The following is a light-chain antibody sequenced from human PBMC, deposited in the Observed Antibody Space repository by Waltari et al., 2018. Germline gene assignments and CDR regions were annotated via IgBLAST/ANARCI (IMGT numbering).Light chain of an antibody. J-gene: IGLJ2*01. CDR3: SSYISSSTLEL. V-gene: IGLV2-14*03. Sequence: QSALTQPASVSGSPGQSITISCTGTSSDVGGYHYVSRYQQHPGKAPKPMIYDVSNRPSGVSNRFSGSKSGNTASLTISGLQAEDEADYYCSSYISSSTLELFGGGTSLTVL. CDR1: SSDVGGYHY. CDR2: DVS.